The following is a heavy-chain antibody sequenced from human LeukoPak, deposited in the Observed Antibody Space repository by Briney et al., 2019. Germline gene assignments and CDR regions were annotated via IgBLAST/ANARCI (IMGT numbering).Heavy chain of an antibody. D-gene: IGHD1-1*01. CDR1: GYTFTGYY. CDR3: ARRTGYPGLDWFDP. V-gene: IGHV1-2*02. CDR2: INPNSGGT. J-gene: IGHJ5*02. Sequence: ASVKVSCKASGYTFTGYYMRWVRQAPGQGLEWMGWINPNSGGTNYAQKFQGRVTMTRDTSISTAYMELSRLRSDDTAVYYCARRTGYPGLDWFDPWGQGTLVTVSS.